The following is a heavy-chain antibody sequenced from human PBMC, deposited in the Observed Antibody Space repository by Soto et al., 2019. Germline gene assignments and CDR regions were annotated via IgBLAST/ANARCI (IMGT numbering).Heavy chain of an antibody. Sequence: QVQLVQSGAEVKKPGSSVKVSCKASGGTFSSYTISWVRQAPGQGLEWMGRIIPILGIANYAQKFQGRVTITADKSTSTAYMELSSLRSEDTAVYYCATLTRSSSYHHYNRQYFDYWGQGTLVTVSS. CDR3: ATLTRSSSYHHYNRQYFDY. CDR2: IIPILGIA. V-gene: IGHV1-69*02. J-gene: IGHJ4*02. D-gene: IGHD2-15*01. CDR1: GGTFSSYT.